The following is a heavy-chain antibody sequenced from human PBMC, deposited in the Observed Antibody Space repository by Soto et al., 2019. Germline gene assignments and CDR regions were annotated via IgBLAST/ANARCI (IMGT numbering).Heavy chain of an antibody. V-gene: IGHV3-66*01. Sequence: EVQLVESGGGLVQPGGSLRLSCAASGISVSNSYMTWVRQAPGKGLEWVSVISSDDRTYYADSVRGRFTIPRDYSKNTLYLEMNSLRAGDTAVYHCARDTLGGAYDFCHGGQGTLVTVSS. J-gene: IGHJ4*02. D-gene: IGHD3-3*01. CDR1: GISVSNSY. CDR2: ISSDDRT. CDR3: ARDTLGGAYDFCH.